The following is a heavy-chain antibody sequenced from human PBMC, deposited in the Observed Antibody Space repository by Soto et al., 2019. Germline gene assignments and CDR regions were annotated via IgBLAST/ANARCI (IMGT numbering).Heavy chain of an antibody. V-gene: IGHV4-34*12. CDR2: IFHGGST. J-gene: IGHJ4*02. D-gene: IGHD3-22*01. CDR3: ARPHYDSSTFYYFFDY. Sequence: SETLSLPCAVYGGSFSGYFWSWIRQPPGKGLEWIGEIFHGGSTNYSPSLRSRVTISVDTSKNQFSLELSSVTAADTAVYYCARPHYDSSTFYYFFDYWGQGTLVTVSS. CDR1: GGSFSGYF.